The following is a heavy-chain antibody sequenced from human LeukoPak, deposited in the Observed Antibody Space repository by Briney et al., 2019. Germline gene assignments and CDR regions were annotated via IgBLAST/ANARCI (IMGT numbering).Heavy chain of an antibody. CDR3: AKDRYSGSYYPKYFQH. CDR1: GFTFDDFA. V-gene: IGHV3-9*01. D-gene: IGHD1-26*01. Sequence: GGSLRLSCAASGFTFDDFAMHWVRQAPGKGLEWVSGISWNSGSIGYADSVKGRFTISRDNAKNSLYLQMNSLRAEDTALYYCAKDRYSGSYYPKYFQHWGQGTLVTVSS. CDR2: ISWNSGSI. J-gene: IGHJ1*01.